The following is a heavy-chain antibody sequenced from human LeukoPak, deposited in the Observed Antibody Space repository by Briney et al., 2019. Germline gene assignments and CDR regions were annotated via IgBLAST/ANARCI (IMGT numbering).Heavy chain of an antibody. CDR2: ISGSGGST. D-gene: IGHD2-2*01. V-gene: IGHV3-23*01. J-gene: IGHJ5*02. CDR1: GFTFSSYA. CDR3: AKENHRGCSSTSCYPVWFDP. Sequence: PGGSLRLSCAASGFTFSSYAMSWVRQAPGKGLEWVSAISGSGGSTYYADSVKGRFTISRDNSKNTLYLQMSSLRAEDTAVYYCAKENHRGCSSTSCYPVWFDPWGQGTLVTVSS.